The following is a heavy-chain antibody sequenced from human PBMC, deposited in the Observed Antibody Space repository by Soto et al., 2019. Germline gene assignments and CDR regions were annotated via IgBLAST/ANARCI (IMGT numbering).Heavy chain of an antibody. Sequence: PSETLSLTCTVSGGSISSYYWSWIRQPPGKGLEWIGYIFYSGSTNYNPSLQSRVTISVDTSKDQFSLKLSSVTAADTAVYSCARGSGGCCTSTSCFGTFDYWGQGTLVTVSS. V-gene: IGHV4-59*01. J-gene: IGHJ4*02. D-gene: IGHD2-2*01. CDR1: GGSISSYY. CDR2: IFYSGST. CDR3: ARGSGGCCTSTSCFGTFDY.